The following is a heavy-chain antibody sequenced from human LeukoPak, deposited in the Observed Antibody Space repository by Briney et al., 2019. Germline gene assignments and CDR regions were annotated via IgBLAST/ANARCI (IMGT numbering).Heavy chain of an antibody. CDR3: ASGAVGYYYYGMDV. D-gene: IGHD6-19*01. J-gene: IGHJ6*04. CDR1: GGTFSSYA. Sequence: SSVKVSCKASGGTFSSYAISWVRQAPGQGLEWIEEIIPIFGTANYAQKFQGRVTITADESTGTAYMELSSLRSEDTAVYYCASGAVGYYYYGMDVWGKGTTVTVSS. CDR2: IIPIFGTA. V-gene: IGHV1-69*13.